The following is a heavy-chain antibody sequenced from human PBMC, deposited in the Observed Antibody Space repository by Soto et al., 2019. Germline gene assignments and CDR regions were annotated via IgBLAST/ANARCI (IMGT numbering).Heavy chain of an antibody. V-gene: IGHV1-24*01. D-gene: IGHD6-19*01. CDR2: FDPEDGET. CDR1: GYTLTELS. Sequence: VASVKVSCKVSGYTLTELSMHWVRQAPGKGLEWMGGFDPEDGETIYAQKFQGRVTMTEDTSTDTAYMELSSLRSEDTAVYYCATVDSSGGGNYFDYWGQGTLVTVSS. CDR3: ATVDSSGGGNYFDY. J-gene: IGHJ4*02.